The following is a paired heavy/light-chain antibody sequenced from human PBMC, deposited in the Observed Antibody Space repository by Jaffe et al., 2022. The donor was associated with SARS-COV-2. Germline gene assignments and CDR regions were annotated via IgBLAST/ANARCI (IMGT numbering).Heavy chain of an antibody. CDR1: GFTFSSYA. D-gene: IGHD3-16*01. V-gene: IGHV3-23*01. CDR3: AKDLWPGVSYYDYVWGSRGLLEQLGAFDI. J-gene: IGHJ3*02. CDR2: ISGSGGST. Sequence: EVQLLESGGGLVQPGGSLRLSCAASGFTFSSYAMSWVRQAPGKGLEWVSAISGSGGSTYYADSVKGRFTISRDNSKNTLYLQMNSLRAEDTAVYYCAKDLWPGVSYYDYVWGSRGLLEQLGAFDIWGQGTMVTVSS.
Light chain of an antibody. Sequence: QSALTQPPSASGSPGQSVTISCTGTSSDVGGYNYVSWYQQHPGKAPKLMIYEVSKRPSGVPDRFSGSKSGNTASLTVSGLQAEDEADYYCSSYAGSKVFGGGTKLTVL. J-gene: IGLJ2*01. CDR2: EVS. CDR1: SSDVGGYNY. CDR3: SSYAGSKV. V-gene: IGLV2-8*01.